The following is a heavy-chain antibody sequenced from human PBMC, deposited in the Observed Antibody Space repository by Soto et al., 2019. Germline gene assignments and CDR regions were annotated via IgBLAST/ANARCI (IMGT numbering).Heavy chain of an antibody. D-gene: IGHD3-16*01. CDR3: ARDSRVGGFDY. CDR2: ISYDGSNK. CDR1: GFTFSSYA. Sequence: QVQLVASGGGVVQPGRSLRLSCAASGFTFSSYAMHWARQAPGKGLEWVAVISYDGSNKYNADTVKGRFTISRDTSKNTLYLQMNSLRAEDTAVYSCARDSRVGGFDYWGQGTLVTVSS. V-gene: IGHV3-30-3*01. J-gene: IGHJ4*02.